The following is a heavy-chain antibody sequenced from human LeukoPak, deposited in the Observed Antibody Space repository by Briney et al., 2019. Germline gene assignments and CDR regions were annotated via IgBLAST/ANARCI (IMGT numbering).Heavy chain of an antibody. Sequence: SETLSLTCTVSGGSISSSSYYWGWIRQPPGKGLEWIGEINHSGSTNYNPSLKSRVTISVDTSKNQFSLKLSSVTAADTAVYYCASTQNYDLHFDYWGQGTLVTVSS. V-gene: IGHV4-39*07. CDR1: GGSISSSSYY. CDR2: INHSGST. CDR3: ASTQNYDLHFDY. J-gene: IGHJ4*02. D-gene: IGHD3-3*01.